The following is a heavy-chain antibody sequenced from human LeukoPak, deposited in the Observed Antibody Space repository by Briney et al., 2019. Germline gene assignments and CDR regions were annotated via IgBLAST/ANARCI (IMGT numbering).Heavy chain of an antibody. CDR3: ATYSGWHEYYFDY. D-gene: IGHD6-19*01. V-gene: IGHV3-66*01. CDR1: GFTVSSNY. CDR2: IYSGGGT. Sequence: PGGSLRLSCAASGFTVSSNYMSWVRQAPGKGLEWVSVIYSGGGTDYADSVKGRFTFSRDNSKNTLYLQMNSLRVEDTAVYYCATYSGWHEYYFDYWGQGTLVTVSS. J-gene: IGHJ4*02.